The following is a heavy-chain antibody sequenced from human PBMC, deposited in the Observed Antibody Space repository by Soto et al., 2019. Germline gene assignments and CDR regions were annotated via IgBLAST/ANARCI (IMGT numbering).Heavy chain of an antibody. J-gene: IGHJ5*02. CDR1: GGSISNGYYY. Sequence: SETLSLTCTVSGGSISNGYYYWSWVRQNPGKGLEWIGHIYHSGRTYYNPSLKSRVTISVDRSKNQFSLKLSSVTAADTAVYYCARVPDRWGQGTLVTVSS. CDR2: IYHSGRT. V-gene: IGHV4-30-4*08. D-gene: IGHD2-2*01. CDR3: ARVPDR.